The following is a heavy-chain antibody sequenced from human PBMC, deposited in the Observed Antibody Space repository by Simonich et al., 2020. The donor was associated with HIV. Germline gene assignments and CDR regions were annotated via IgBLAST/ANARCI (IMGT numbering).Heavy chain of an antibody. CDR2: IIPIFGTT. CDR1: GGTFSSHV. CDR3: ARGGGEQQLVSWFDP. Sequence: QVQLVQSGAEVKKPGSSVKVSCKASGGTFSSHVISWVRQAPGQGLEWMGGIIPIFGTTHNAQKFQGRVTITADESTSTAYMELSSLRSGDTAVYYCARGGGEQQLVSWFDPWGQGTLVTVSS. D-gene: IGHD6-13*01. J-gene: IGHJ5*02. V-gene: IGHV1-69*13.